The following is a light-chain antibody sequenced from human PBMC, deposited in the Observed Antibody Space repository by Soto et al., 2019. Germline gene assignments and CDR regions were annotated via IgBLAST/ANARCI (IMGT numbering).Light chain of an antibody. J-gene: IGKJ3*01. Sequence: DIVMTQSPVSLAVTPGEPVSISCTSSQSLLYIDGYNYLDWYLQKPGQPPQLLIYSASNRASGVPDRFSGSGSGTDFTLKISRVEAEDVGVYFCMQARQTPFTFGPGTKVDIK. CDR2: SAS. CDR1: QSLLYIDGYNY. V-gene: IGKV2-28*01. CDR3: MQARQTPFT.